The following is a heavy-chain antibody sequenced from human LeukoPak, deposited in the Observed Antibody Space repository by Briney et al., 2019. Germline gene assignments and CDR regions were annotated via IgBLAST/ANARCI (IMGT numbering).Heavy chain of an antibody. CDR1: GFTVSSNY. CDR2: IYSDGNT. J-gene: IGHJ3*01. V-gene: IGHV3-53*01. Sequence: GGSLRLSCAASGFTVSSNYMSWVRQAPGKGLEWVSVIYSDGNTYYADSVKGRFTISRDNSKNTLYLQMNSLRAEDTAVYYCARQGYTNNLGGYFGDKDDGFDLWGQGTMVTVSS. D-gene: IGHD3-9*01. CDR3: ARQGYTNNLGGYFGDKDDGFDL.